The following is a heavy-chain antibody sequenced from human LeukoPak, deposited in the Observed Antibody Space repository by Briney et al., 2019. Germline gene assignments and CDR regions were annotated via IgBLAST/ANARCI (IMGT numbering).Heavy chain of an antibody. Sequence: PGGSLRLSCAASGFTFNNYAMSWVRQAPGKGLEWVSGISGSGESTYYADSVKGRFTISRDNAKNSLYLQMNSLRAEDTAVYYCARVPHCSGGSCYSGHDYWGQGTLVTVSS. CDR3: ARVPHCSGGSCYSGHDY. J-gene: IGHJ4*02. CDR1: GFTFNNYA. D-gene: IGHD2-15*01. CDR2: ISGSGEST. V-gene: IGHV3-23*01.